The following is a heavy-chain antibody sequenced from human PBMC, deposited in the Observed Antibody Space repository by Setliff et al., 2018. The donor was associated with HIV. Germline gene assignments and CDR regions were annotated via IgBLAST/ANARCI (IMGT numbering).Heavy chain of an antibody. CDR1: GGSINGSNYY. J-gene: IGHJ4*02. CDR3: ARQTWEYYDTLTGYYRSPKNFDS. V-gene: IGHV4-39*01. CDR2: ISYTGST. D-gene: IGHD3-9*01. Sequence: PSETLSLTCTVPGGSINGSNYYWGWIRQPPGKGLEWIGTISYTGSTYYDPSLKSRVTISLDTSKNQFFLKLSSVTAPDTAIYYCARQTWEYYDTLTGYYRSPKNFDSWGQGTLVTAPQ.